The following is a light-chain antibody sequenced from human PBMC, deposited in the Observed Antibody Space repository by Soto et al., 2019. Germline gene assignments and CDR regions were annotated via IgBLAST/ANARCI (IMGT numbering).Light chain of an antibody. CDR2: AAS. V-gene: IGKV1D-13*01. J-gene: IGKJ5*01. CDR1: QAIRNA. Sequence: AIQLTQSPSSLSASVGERVTITCRASQAIRNAVAWYQQKPGKAPRLLIYAASTLESGVPSRFSATVSGTEFSLTITSLQPEDFATYYCQQLFDSPITFGQGTRLEIK. CDR3: QQLFDSPIT.